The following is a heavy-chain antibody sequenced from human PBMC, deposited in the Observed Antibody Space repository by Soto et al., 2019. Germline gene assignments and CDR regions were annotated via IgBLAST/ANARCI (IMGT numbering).Heavy chain of an antibody. Sequence: QVHLVQSGAEVKKPGASVKVSCQGSGYAFTTYGITWVRQAPGQGLEWMGWISARNGNTNYAQKPQGRVTVTRDTSTSTASSELRSLRYDATAVYYCARGRYGDYWGQGALVTVSS. J-gene: IGHJ4*02. CDR1: GYAFTTYG. D-gene: IGHD1-1*01. CDR3: ARGRYGDY. CDR2: ISARNGNT. V-gene: IGHV1-18*01.